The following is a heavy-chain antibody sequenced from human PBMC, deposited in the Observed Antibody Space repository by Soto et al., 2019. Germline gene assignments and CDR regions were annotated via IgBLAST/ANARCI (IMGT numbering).Heavy chain of an antibody. CDR3: ASGFLGRGSSWYPHYYYYMDV. D-gene: IGHD6-13*01. Sequence: GASVKGSCKASGYTFTSYDINWVRQATGQGLEWMGWMNPNSGNTGYAQKFQGRVTMTRNTSISTAYMELSSLRSEDTAVYYCASGFLGRGSSWYPHYYYYMDVRGKGTTVTVSS. V-gene: IGHV1-8*01. CDR1: GYTFTSYD. J-gene: IGHJ6*03. CDR2: MNPNSGNT.